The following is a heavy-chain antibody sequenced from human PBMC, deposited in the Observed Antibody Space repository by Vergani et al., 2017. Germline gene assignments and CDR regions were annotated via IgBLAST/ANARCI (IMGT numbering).Heavy chain of an antibody. V-gene: IGHV4-59*01. Sequence: QVQLQESGPGLVKPSETLSLTCTVSGGSISSYYWSWIRQPPGKGLECIGYIYYSGSTNYNPSLKSRVTISVDTSKNQFSLKLSSVTAADTAVYYCARAGIAAAGTGWFDPWGQGTLVTVSS. CDR3: ARAGIAAAGTGWFDP. CDR2: IYYSGST. D-gene: IGHD6-13*01. J-gene: IGHJ5*02. CDR1: GGSISSYY.